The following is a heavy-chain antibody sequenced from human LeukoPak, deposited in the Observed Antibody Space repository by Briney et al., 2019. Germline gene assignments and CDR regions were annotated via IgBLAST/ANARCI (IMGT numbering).Heavy chain of an antibody. Sequence: SETLSLTCTVSGGSISSSSYYWGWIRQPPGKGLEWIGSIYYSGSTYYNPSLKSRVTISVDTSKNQFSLKLSSVTAADTAVYYCAREEYYYGSSGQRDYWGQGTLVTVSS. CDR3: AREEYYYGSSGQRDY. CDR2: IYYSGST. J-gene: IGHJ4*02. CDR1: GGSISSSSYY. D-gene: IGHD3-22*01. V-gene: IGHV4-39*07.